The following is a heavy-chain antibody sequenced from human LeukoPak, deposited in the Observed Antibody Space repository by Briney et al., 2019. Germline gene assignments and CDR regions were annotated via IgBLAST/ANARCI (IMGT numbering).Heavy chain of an antibody. CDR2: IWSDGSNK. D-gene: IGHD3-16*02. J-gene: IGHJ3*02. CDR3: AKNHERGRYDSFDM. Sequence: GGSLRLSCAASGFTFSSYGMHWVRQAPGKGLEWVAVIWSDGSNKYYADSVKGRFTISRDNSKNTLYLQLDSLRAEDSAVYYCAKNHERGRYDSFDMWAQGSWVTVSS. V-gene: IGHV3-33*06. CDR1: GFTFSSYG.